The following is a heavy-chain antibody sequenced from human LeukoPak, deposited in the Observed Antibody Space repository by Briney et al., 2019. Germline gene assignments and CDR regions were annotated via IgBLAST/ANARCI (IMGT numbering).Heavy chain of an antibody. V-gene: IGHV1-2*02. J-gene: IGHJ4*02. D-gene: IGHD1-26*01. CDR1: GGTFNSYA. Sequence: ASVKVSCKASGGTFNSYAISWVRQAPGQGLEWMGWIDPNSGGTNYAQKFQGRVTMTRDTSISTAYMELSRVRSDDTAVYYCARDRSGGSYGYWGQGTLVTVSS. CDR2: IDPNSGGT. CDR3: ARDRSGGSYGY.